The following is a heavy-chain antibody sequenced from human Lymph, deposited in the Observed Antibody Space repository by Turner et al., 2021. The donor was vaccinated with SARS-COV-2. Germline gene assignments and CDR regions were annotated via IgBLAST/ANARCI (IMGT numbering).Heavy chain of an antibody. D-gene: IGHD1-26*01. J-gene: IGHJ3*02. Sequence: QVQLVQSGAEVKKPGSSVKVSCKASGGTFSTYVISWVRQAPGQGLEWMGGIIPILGIANYAQKFKGRVTITADKASITAYMELISLRAEDTAVYHCARIHSGNYDAFDIWGQGTMVTVSS. CDR2: IIPILGIA. V-gene: IGHV1-69*10. CDR3: ARIHSGNYDAFDI. CDR1: GGTFSTYV.